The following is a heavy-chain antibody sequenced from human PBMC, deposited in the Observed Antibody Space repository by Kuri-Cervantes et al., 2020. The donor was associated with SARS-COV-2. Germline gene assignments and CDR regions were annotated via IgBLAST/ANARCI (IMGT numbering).Heavy chain of an antibody. CDR1: GFSFSSYG. D-gene: IGHD2/OR15-2a*01. V-gene: IGHV3-30*18. CDR2: ISYDGSNK. Sequence: GGSLRLSCAASGFSFSSYGMHWVRQAPGKGLEWVAVISYDGSNKYYADSVKGRFTISRDNSKNTLYLQMNSLRAEDTAVYYCAKESPPYGNWGSEFDHWGQGTLVTVSS. J-gene: IGHJ4*02. CDR3: AKESPPYGNWGSEFDH.